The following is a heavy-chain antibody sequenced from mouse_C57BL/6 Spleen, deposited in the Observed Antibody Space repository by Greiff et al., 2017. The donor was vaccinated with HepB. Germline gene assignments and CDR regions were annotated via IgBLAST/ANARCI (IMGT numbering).Heavy chain of an antibody. J-gene: IGHJ3*01. Sequence: EVKLVESGGGLVKPGGSLKLSCAASGFTFSDYGMHWVRQAPEKGLEWVEYISSGSSTIYYADTVKGRFTISRDNAKNTLFLQMTSLRSEDTAMYYCARAANFAWFAYWGQGTLVTVSA. CDR2: ISSGSSTI. CDR1: GFTFSDYG. V-gene: IGHV5-17*01. CDR3: ARAANFAWFAY. D-gene: IGHD4-1*01.